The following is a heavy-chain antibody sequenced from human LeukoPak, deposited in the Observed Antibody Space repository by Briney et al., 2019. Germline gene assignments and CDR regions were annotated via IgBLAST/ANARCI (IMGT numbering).Heavy chain of an antibody. Sequence: GGSLRLSCAASGFTVSSNYMSWVRQAPGKGLEWVSVIYSGGSTYYADSVKGRFTISRDNSKNTLYLQMNSLRAEDTAVYYCAPSYYDSGGFYDYWGQGTLVTVSS. CDR1: GFTVSSNY. CDR3: APSYYDSGGFYDY. J-gene: IGHJ4*02. V-gene: IGHV3-53*01. CDR2: IYSGGST. D-gene: IGHD3-22*01.